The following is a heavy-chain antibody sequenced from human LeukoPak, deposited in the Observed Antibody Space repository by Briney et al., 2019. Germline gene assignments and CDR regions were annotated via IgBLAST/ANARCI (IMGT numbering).Heavy chain of an antibody. CDR1: GFTFSSYS. D-gene: IGHD2-8*01. Sequence: PGGSLRLSCAASGFTFSSYSMNWVRQAPGKGLEWVSYISSSSSTIYYADSVKGRFTISRDNAKNSPYLQMNSLRAEDTAVYYCARDRGWVYFDYWGQGTLVTVSS. V-gene: IGHV3-48*01. CDR2: ISSSSSTI. CDR3: ARDRGWVYFDY. J-gene: IGHJ4*02.